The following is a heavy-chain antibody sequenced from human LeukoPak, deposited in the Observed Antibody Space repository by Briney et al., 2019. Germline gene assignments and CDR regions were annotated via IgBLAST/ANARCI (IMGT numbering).Heavy chain of an antibody. D-gene: IGHD6-13*01. CDR2: IYYSGST. V-gene: IGHV4-59*01. J-gene: IGHJ4*02. CDR3: ARATGYSSSWHY. Sequence: SETLSLTCTVSGGSISSYYWSWIRQPPGKGLEWIGYIYYSGSTNYNPSLKSRVTISVDTSKNQFSLKLSSVTAADTAMYYCARATGYSSSWHYWGQGTLVTVSS. CDR1: GGSISSYY.